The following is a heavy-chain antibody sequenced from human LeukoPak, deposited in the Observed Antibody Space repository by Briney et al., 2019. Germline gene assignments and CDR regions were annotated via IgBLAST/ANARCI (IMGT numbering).Heavy chain of an antibody. V-gene: IGHV4-30-2*01. CDR3: ARVAHHAPDY. Sequence: SQTLSLTCAVSGGSISSGGYSWSWIRQPPGKGLEWIGYIYHSGSTYYNPSLKSRVTISVDRSKNQFSLKLSSVTAADTAVYSCARVAHHAPDYWGQGTLVTVSS. D-gene: IGHD1-14*01. J-gene: IGHJ4*02. CDR1: GGSISSGGYS. CDR2: IYHSGST.